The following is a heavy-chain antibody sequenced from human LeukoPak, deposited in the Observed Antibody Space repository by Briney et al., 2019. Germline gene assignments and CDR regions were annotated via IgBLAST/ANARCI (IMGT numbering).Heavy chain of an antibody. D-gene: IGHD3-10*01. J-gene: IGHJ6*03. CDR3: ARGGLARGSGSYSYYYYYMDV. Sequence: ASVKVSCKVSGYTFTSYDINWVRQATGQGLEWMGWMNPNSGNTGYAQKFQGRVTITRNTSISTAYMELSSLRSEDTAVYYCARGGLARGSGSYSYYYYYMDVWGRGTTVTVSS. CDR2: MNPNSGNT. CDR1: GYTFTSYD. V-gene: IGHV1-8*03.